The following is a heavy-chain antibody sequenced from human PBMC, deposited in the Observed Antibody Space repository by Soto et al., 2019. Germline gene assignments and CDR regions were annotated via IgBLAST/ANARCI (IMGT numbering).Heavy chain of an antibody. V-gene: IGHV4-31*03. CDR2: IYYSGST. Sequence: SETLSLTCTVSGGSISSGGYYWSWIRQHPGKGLEWIGYIYYSGSTYYNPSLKSRVTISVDTSKNQFSLKLSSVTAADTAVYYCARDRREYDFWSGYYPNYYYYGMDVWGQGTTVTVSS. J-gene: IGHJ6*02. CDR1: GGSISSGGYY. CDR3: ARDRREYDFWSGYYPNYYYYGMDV. D-gene: IGHD3-3*01.